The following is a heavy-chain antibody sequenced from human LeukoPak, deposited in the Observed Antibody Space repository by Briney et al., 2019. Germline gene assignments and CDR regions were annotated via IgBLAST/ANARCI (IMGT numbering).Heavy chain of an antibody. J-gene: IGHJ1*01. V-gene: IGHV1-24*01. D-gene: IGHD3-22*01. CDR3: ANWINYYDSSGPLQH. CDR1: GYTLTELS. Sequence: ASVKVSCKVSGYTLTELSMHWVRQAPGKGLEWMGGFDPEDGETIYAQKLQGRVTMTEDTSTDTAYMELSSLRSEDTAVYYCANWINYYDSSGPLQHWGQGTLVTVSS. CDR2: FDPEDGET.